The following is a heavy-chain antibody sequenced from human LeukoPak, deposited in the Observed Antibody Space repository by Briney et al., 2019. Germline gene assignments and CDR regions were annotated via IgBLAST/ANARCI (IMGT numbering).Heavy chain of an antibody. Sequence: SETLSLTCTVSGVSISIFYWSWVRQPPGKGLEWIGYIYNSGSTIYNPSLKSRVTISIDPFKNQLSLKVTSVTAADTAVYYCARDHGYFGMDVWGQGTTVTISS. J-gene: IGHJ6*02. CDR3: ARDHGYFGMDV. CDR1: GVSISIFY. CDR2: IYNSGST. V-gene: IGHV4-59*01.